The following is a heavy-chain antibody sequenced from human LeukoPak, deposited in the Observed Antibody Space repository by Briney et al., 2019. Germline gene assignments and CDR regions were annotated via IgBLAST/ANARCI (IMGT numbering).Heavy chain of an antibody. V-gene: IGHV4-34*01. CDR1: GGSFSGYY. Sequence: SSETLSLTCAVYGGSFSGYYWSWIRQPPGKGLEWIGEINHSGSTNYNPSLKSRVTISVDTSKNQFSLKLSSVTAADTAVYYCARVNYYGSGRDYYYGMDVWGQGTTVTVSS. J-gene: IGHJ6*02. CDR2: INHSGST. D-gene: IGHD3-10*01. CDR3: ARVNYYGSGRDYYYGMDV.